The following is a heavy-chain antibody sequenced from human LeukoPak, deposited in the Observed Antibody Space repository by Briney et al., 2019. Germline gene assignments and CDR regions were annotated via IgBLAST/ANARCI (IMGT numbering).Heavy chain of an antibody. CDR3: ARGVPVVVVGFWFDP. CDR2: IFHRGAT. V-gene: IGHV4-30-4*08. D-gene: IGHD3-22*01. Sequence: SETLSLTCIVSGGSISGETHYWSWIRQPPGKGLEWIGYIFHRGATFYNPSLKNRLAISLATSKNQFSLKLSSVTAADTAVYYCARGVPVVVVGFWFDPWGQGTLVTVSS. CDR1: GGSISGETHY. J-gene: IGHJ5*02.